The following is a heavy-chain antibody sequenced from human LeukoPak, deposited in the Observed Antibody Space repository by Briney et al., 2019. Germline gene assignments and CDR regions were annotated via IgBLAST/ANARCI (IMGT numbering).Heavy chain of an antibody. J-gene: IGHJ4*02. CDR3: AKDWYSGPHGSYDY. D-gene: IGHD6-13*01. V-gene: IGHV3-23*01. CDR2: ISGSGGTT. CDR1: GFIFSSYA. Sequence: GGSLRLSCAASGFIFSSYAMSWVRQAPGKGLEWVSVISGSGGTTYYADSVKGRFTISRDNSKNTLYLQMNSLRTEDTAVYYCAKDWYSGPHGSYDYWGRGTLVTVSS.